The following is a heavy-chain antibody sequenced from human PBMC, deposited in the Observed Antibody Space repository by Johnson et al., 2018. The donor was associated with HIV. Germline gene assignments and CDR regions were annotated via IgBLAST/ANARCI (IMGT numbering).Heavy chain of an antibody. J-gene: IGHJ3*01. V-gene: IGHV3-66*01. Sequence: EQLVESGGGLVQPGGSLRLSCAASGFTVSSNYMRWVRQAPGKGLEWVSVISSCGRTYYAAAVKGRCTIPRDNARNTLYLKMNSLRAEDTAVDYCARAKYGGGFDVWGQGTMVSVSS. CDR2: ISSCGRT. CDR1: GFTVSSNY. D-gene: IGHD3-16*01. CDR3: ARAKYGGGFDV.